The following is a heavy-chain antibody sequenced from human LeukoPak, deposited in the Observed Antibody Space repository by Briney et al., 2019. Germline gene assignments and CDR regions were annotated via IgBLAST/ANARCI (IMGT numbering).Heavy chain of an antibody. CDR1: GYTFIDYY. V-gene: IGHV1-2*02. Sequence: ASVKVSCKTSGYTFIDYYVHWVRKAPGQGLEWLGWINPNSGGTNNAQMLQGRVTLTRDTSINTAYMELRRLTSDDTAVYYCARDFIRGSSFAYRLLESWGQGTLVIVSS. CDR3: ARDFIRGSSFAYRLLES. CDR2: INPNSGGT. D-gene: IGHD5-18*01. J-gene: IGHJ4*02.